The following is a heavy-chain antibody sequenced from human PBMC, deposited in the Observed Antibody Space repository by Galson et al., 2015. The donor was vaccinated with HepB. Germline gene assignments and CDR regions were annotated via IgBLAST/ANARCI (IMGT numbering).Heavy chain of an antibody. CDR3: VRDKGIPVAGTVGAYYYYGLDV. CDR2: IIPIFGTA. J-gene: IGHJ6*02. D-gene: IGHD6-19*01. Sequence: SVTVSCKASGGTFSSYAISWVRQAPGQGLEWMGGIIPIFGTANYAQKFQGRVTITADESTSTAYMELSSLRSEDTAVYYCVRDKGIPVAGTVGAYYYYGLDVWGQGTTVTVSS. CDR1: GGTFSSYA. V-gene: IGHV1-69*13.